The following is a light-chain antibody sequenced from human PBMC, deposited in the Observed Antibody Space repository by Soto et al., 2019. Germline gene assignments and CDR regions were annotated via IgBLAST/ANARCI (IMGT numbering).Light chain of an antibody. Sequence: EIVMTQSPATLSVSLGERATFSCGASQSVRSNLAWYQQKPGQAPRLLLYDASTRAPGIPDRFSGSGSGTDFTLTISRLEPEDFAVYYCQQYGSSPPWTFGQGTKVDIK. CDR2: DAS. J-gene: IGKJ1*01. CDR3: QQYGSSPPWT. V-gene: IGKV3D-20*01. CDR1: QSVRSN.